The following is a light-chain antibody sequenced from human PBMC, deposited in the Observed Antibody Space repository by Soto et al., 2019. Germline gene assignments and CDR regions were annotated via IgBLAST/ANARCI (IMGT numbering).Light chain of an antibody. Sequence: DIQMTQSPSSVSASVGDRVTITCRASQDIRTWLAWFQQKPGEAPRLLIYSASSLDSGVPSRFSGSGSGTDFTLTITSLQPEGFATYYCQQGNSFPLTFGGGTKVEIK. V-gene: IGKV1-12*01. CDR1: QDIRTW. J-gene: IGKJ4*01. CDR2: SAS. CDR3: QQGNSFPLT.